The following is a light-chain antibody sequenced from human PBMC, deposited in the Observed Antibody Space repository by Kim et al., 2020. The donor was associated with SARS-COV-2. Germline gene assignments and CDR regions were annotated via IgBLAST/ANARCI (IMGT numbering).Light chain of an antibody. Sequence: SPGQTASITCSGDKLGDKFACWYQQKPGQAPVMVIYQNNKRPSWIPERFSGSNSGNEATLTISGTQAVDEADYYCQAWDSSTAVFGGGTQLTVL. V-gene: IGLV3-1*01. CDR2: QNN. J-gene: IGLJ2*01. CDR1: KLGDKF. CDR3: QAWDSSTAV.